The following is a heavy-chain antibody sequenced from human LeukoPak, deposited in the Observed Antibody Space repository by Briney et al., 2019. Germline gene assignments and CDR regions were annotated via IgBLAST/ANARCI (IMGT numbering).Heavy chain of an antibody. Sequence: ASVKVSCKVSGYTLTELSMHWVRQAPGKRLEWMGGFDPEDGETIYAQKFQGRVTMTEDTSTDTAYMELSSLRSEDTAVYYCATKVTAILASRRYYFDYWGQGTLVTVSS. V-gene: IGHV1-24*01. CDR3: ATKVTAILASRRYYFDY. CDR1: GYTLTELS. D-gene: IGHD2-21*02. CDR2: FDPEDGET. J-gene: IGHJ4*02.